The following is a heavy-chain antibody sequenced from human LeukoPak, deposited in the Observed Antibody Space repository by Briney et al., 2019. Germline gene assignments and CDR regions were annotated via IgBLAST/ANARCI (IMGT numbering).Heavy chain of an antibody. V-gene: IGHV4-31*03. CDR3: AIPFLNYGILDY. CDR1: GGSISSGGYY. Sequence: PSETLSLTCTVSGGSISSGGYYWSWIRQHPGKGLEWIGYIYYSGSTYYNPSLKSRVTISVDTSKNQFSLKLSSVTAADTAVYYCAIPFLNYGILDYWGQGTLVTVSS. CDR2: IYYSGST. D-gene: IGHD3-10*01. J-gene: IGHJ4*02.